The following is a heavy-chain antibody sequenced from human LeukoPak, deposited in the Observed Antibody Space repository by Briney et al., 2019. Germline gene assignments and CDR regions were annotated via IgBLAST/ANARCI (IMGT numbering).Heavy chain of an antibody. Sequence: ASVKVSCKASGYTFTSYYMHWVRQAPGQGLEWMGWISAYNGNTNYAQKLQGRVTMTTDTSTSTAYMELRSLRSDDTAVYYCARGRYCSSSSCYQIYYYYMDVWGKGTTVTVSS. CDR3: ARGRYCSSSSCYQIYYYYMDV. V-gene: IGHV1-18*04. J-gene: IGHJ6*03. CDR2: ISAYNGNT. D-gene: IGHD2-2*01. CDR1: GYTFTSYY.